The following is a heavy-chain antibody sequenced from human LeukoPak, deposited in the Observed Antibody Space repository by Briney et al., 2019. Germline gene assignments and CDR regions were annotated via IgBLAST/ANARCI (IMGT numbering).Heavy chain of an antibody. CDR2: INPNSGGT. Sequence: ASVKVSCKASGYTFTGYYMHWVRQAPGQGLEWMGWINPNSGGTNYAQKFQGRVTMTRDTSISTAYMELSRLRSDDTAVYYCARAGMITFGGVIDPFGYWGQGTLVTVSS. D-gene: IGHD3-16*02. CDR3: ARAGMITFGGVIDPFGY. J-gene: IGHJ4*02. V-gene: IGHV1-2*02. CDR1: GYTFTGYY.